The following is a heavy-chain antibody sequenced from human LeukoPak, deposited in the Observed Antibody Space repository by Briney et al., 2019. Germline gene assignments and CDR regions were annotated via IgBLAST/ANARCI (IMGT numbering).Heavy chain of an antibody. CDR3: ARINFYPDY. D-gene: IGHD2/OR15-2a*01. V-gene: IGHV4-38-2*02. CDR1: GYSIRRGYH. J-gene: IGHJ4*02. CDR2: VHHSGAT. Sequence: SETLSLNCSVSGYSIRRGYHWATVRQPPGKGLEWFRSVHHSGATYYIPSLNSRLTISADTSKNQFSLKMDSVTAADTAVYYCARINFYPDYWSQATLVSVSS.